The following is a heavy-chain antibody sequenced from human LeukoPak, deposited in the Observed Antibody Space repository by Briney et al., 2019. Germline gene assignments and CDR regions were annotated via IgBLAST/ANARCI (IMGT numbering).Heavy chain of an antibody. CDR3: AKRDDYGDYAGSSGIDY. CDR1: GFTFSSYA. D-gene: IGHD4-17*01. Sequence: PGGSLRLSCAASGFTFSSYAMSWVRQAPGKGLEWVSAISGSGGSTYYADSVKGRFTISRDNSKNTLYLQMNSLRAEDTAVYYRAKRDDYGDYAGSSGIDYWGQGTLVTVSS. CDR2: ISGSGGST. J-gene: IGHJ4*02. V-gene: IGHV3-23*01.